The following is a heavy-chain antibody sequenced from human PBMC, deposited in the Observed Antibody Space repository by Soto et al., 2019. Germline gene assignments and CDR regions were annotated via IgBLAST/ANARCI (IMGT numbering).Heavy chain of an antibody. V-gene: IGHV3-48*03. CDR2: IHPGGQTI. Sequence: EVQLVESGGGLVQPGGSLRLSCAASGFTFSSSEMYWVRQAPGKGLEWISYIHPGGQTIFYAESVKGRFTISRYNAKHSVYLQMNSLRAEDTAVYYCARRGSRWGRGTKVTVSS. D-gene: IGHD2-15*01. J-gene: IGHJ3*01. CDR1: GFTFSSSE. CDR3: ARRGSR.